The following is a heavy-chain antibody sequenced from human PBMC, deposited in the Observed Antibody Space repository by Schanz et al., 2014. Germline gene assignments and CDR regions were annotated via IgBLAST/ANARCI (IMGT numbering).Heavy chain of an antibody. D-gene: IGHD1-26*01. CDR2: ISGSSRTI. CDR3: ARGGSGSHYRLDY. CDR1: GFGFSSYS. Sequence: EVQLAESGGGLVQPGGSLRLSCAASGFGFSSYSMNWVRQAPGKGLEWVSYISGSSRTIYYADSMKGRFTVSRDNAENALYLQMNSLRAEETGLYFCARGGSGSHYRLDYWGQGTLVTVSS. J-gene: IGHJ4*02. V-gene: IGHV3-48*01.